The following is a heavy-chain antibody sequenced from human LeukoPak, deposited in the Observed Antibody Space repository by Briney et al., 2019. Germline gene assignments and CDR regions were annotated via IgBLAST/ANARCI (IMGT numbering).Heavy chain of an antibody. CDR3: AKDNRRHYTSGPNPDSLH. CDR1: GFIFNNYA. V-gene: IGHV3-9*01. J-gene: IGHJ4*02. CDR2: ISWNSGTI. D-gene: IGHD6-19*01. Sequence: GGSLRLSCAGSGFIFNNYAMHWVRQPPGKGLEWVSGISWNSGTIDYADSVRGRFAISRDNAKNSLYLQMDSLRVEDTAFYYCAKDNRRHYTSGPNPDSLHWGQGALVTVSS.